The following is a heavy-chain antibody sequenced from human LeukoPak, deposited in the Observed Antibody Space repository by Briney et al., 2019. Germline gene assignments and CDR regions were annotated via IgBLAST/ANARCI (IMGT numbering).Heavy chain of an antibody. Sequence: PGGSLRLSCAASGFTFSSSWMSWVRQAPGKGLEWVANINQDGSEKYYVDSVKGRFTISRDNAKNSLYLQMNSLRVKDTAVYYCAKDHRDSGNYYYYYGLDVWGQGTMVTVSS. CDR1: GFTFSSSW. V-gene: IGHV3-7*03. D-gene: IGHD1-26*01. CDR2: INQDGSEK. CDR3: AKDHRDSGNYYYYYGLDV. J-gene: IGHJ6*02.